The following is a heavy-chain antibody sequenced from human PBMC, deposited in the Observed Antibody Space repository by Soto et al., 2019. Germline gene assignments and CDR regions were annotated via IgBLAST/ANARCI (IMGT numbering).Heavy chain of an antibody. Sequence: GGSLRLSCAASGFTFSSYSMNWVRQAPGKGLEWVSYISSSSSTIYYADSVKGRFTISRDNAKNSLYLQMNSLRAEDTAVYYCARDRSLLLWFGELSDWGQGTLVTVSS. CDR1: GFTFSSYS. CDR2: ISSSSSTI. J-gene: IGHJ4*02. V-gene: IGHV3-48*01. D-gene: IGHD3-10*01. CDR3: ARDRSLLLWFGELSD.